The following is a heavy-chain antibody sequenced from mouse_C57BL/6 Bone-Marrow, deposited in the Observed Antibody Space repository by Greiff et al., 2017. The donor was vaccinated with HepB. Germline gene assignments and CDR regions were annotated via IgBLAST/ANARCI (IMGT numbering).Heavy chain of an antibody. Sequence: DVKLVESGGDLVKPGGSLKLSCAASGFTFSSYGMSWVRQTPDKRLEWVATISSGGSYTYYPDSVKGRFTISSDNAKNTLYLQMSSLKSEDTAMYYCARQRSTMVTAWFAYWGQGTLVTVSA. D-gene: IGHD2-2*01. CDR1: GFTFSSYG. V-gene: IGHV5-6*02. CDR3: ARQRSTMVTAWFAY. J-gene: IGHJ3*01. CDR2: ISSGGSYT.